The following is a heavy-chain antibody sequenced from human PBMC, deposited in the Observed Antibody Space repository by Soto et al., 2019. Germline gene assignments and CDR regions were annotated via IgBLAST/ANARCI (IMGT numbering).Heavy chain of an antibody. J-gene: IGHJ6*02. CDR2: ISYDGSNK. V-gene: IGHV3-30*18. D-gene: IGHD3-3*01. CDR3: XKDXVEVEWLSLYYYYYGMDG. CDR1: GFTFSSYG. Sequence: GGSLRLSCAASGFTFSSYGMHWVRQAPGKGLEWVAVISYDGSNKYYADSVKGRFTISRDNSKNTLFLQMNSLRAEDTAVYYYXKDXVEVEWLSLYYYYYGMDGWGQGNTVXVSS.